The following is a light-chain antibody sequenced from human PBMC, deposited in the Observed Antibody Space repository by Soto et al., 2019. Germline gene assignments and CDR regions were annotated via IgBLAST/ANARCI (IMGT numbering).Light chain of an antibody. CDR1: KLGHKY. J-gene: IGLJ2*01. CDR3: QAWDTSTPV. Sequence: SSELTQPPSVSGSPGQTASITCSGDKLGHKYACWYQQKPRQSPVLAIYQDNKRPSGIPERSSGSNSGTTATLTISGTQAMDEADYYCQAWDTSTPVFGGGTKLTVL. V-gene: IGLV3-1*01. CDR2: QDN.